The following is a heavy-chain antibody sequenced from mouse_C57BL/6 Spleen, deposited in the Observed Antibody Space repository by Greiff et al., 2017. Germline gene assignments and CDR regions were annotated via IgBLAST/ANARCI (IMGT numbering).Heavy chain of an antibody. D-gene: IGHD1-1*01. CDR3: ARASGANYYYGSSYDWYFDV. CDR1: GYTFTSYW. CDR2: IHPNSGST. J-gene: IGHJ1*03. V-gene: IGHV1-64*01. Sequence: QVQLQQSGAELVKPGASVKLSCKASGYTFTSYWMHWVKQRPGQGLEWIGMIHPNSGSTNYNEKFKSKATLTVDKSSSTAYMQLSSLTSEDSAVYYCARASGANYYYGSSYDWYFDVWGTGTTVTVSS.